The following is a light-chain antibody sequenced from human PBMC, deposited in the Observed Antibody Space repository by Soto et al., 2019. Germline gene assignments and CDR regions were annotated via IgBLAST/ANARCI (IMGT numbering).Light chain of an antibody. CDR2: EVS. CDR1: SSDVGGYNY. J-gene: IGLJ2*01. CDR3: SSYISSTTLV. Sequence: QPVLTQPASVSGSPGQSITISCTGTSSDVGGYNYVSWYQHHPGKAPKLMIYEVSNRPSGVSDRFSGSKSGNTASLTISGLQAEDEADYYCSSYISSTTLVFGGGTKLTVL. V-gene: IGLV2-14*01.